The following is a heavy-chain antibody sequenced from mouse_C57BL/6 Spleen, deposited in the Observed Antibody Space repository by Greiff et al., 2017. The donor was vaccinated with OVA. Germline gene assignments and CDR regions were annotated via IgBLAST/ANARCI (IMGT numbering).Heavy chain of an antibody. V-gene: IGHV1-69*01. CDR3: ARGTPYDGYFLYYLDY. CDR1: GYTFTSYW. Sequence: VQLQQPGAELVMPGASVKLSCKASGYTFTSYWMHWVKQRPGQGLEWIGEIDPSDSYTNYNQKFKGKSTLTVDKSSSTAYMQLSSLTSEDSAVYYCARGTPYDGYFLYYLDYWGQGTTLTVSS. CDR2: IDPSDSYT. J-gene: IGHJ2*01. D-gene: IGHD2-3*01.